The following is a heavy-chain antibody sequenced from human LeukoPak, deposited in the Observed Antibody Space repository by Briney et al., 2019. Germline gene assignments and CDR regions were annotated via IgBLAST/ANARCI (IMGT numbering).Heavy chain of an antibody. V-gene: IGHV3-23*01. CDR2: ISGSGGST. Sequence: GGSLRLSCAASGFTFSSYAMSWVRQAPGKGLEWVSAISGSGGSTYYADSVKGRFTISRDNSKNTLYPQMNSLRAEDTAVYYCAKDLVFVVVVAATAWDYWGQGTLVTVSS. CDR1: GFTFSSYA. J-gene: IGHJ4*02. D-gene: IGHD2-15*01. CDR3: AKDLVFVVVVAATAWDY.